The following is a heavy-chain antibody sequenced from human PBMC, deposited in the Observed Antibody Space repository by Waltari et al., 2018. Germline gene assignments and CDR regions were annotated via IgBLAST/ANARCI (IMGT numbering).Heavy chain of an antibody. J-gene: IGHJ3*01. D-gene: IGHD2-2*01. CDR1: GFTFNTYS. CDR2: ISSSSSTI. Sequence: EVQLVESGGGLVQPGGSLRLSCAASGFTFNTYSMNWVRQAPGKGLEWVSYISSSSSTIYYAESLKGRFTISRDNAKNSLYLQMNSLRAEDTAVYYCARDCSSTSCLYGDAFDVWGQGTMVTVSS. V-gene: IGHV3-48*04. CDR3: ARDCSSTSCLYGDAFDV.